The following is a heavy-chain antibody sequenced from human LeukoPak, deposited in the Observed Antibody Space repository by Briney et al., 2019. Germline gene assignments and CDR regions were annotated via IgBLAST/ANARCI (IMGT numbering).Heavy chain of an antibody. CDR2: ISGSGGST. J-gene: IGHJ4*02. D-gene: IGHD3-22*01. V-gene: IGHV3-23*01. CDR3: ARDFYDTSGYYYDY. CDR1: GFTFSSYG. Sequence: GGTLRLSCAASGFTFSSYGMSWVRQAPGKGLEWVSAISGSGGSTYYADSVKGRFTISRDNSKNTLYLQMNSLRAEDTAVYYCARDFYDTSGYYYDYWGQGTLVTVSS.